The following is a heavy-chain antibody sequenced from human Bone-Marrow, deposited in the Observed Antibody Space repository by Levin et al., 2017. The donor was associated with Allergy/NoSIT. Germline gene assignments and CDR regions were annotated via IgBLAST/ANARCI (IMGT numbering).Heavy chain of an antibody. CDR2: IATAGDT. V-gene: IGHV3-13*01. D-gene: IGHD6-13*01. Sequence: GGSLRLSCAASGFSFSTYDMYWVRQATGKGLEWVSGIATAGDTYYPDSVKGRFTISRENAKNSLFLQMNNLRVGDTAIYLCARGEEQGAAGTGVFDIWGQGTMVTVSS. CDR3: ARGEEQGAAGTGVFDI. J-gene: IGHJ3*02. CDR1: GFSFSTYD.